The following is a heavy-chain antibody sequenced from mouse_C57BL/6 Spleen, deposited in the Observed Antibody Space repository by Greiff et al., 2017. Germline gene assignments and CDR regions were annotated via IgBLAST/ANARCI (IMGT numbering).Heavy chain of an antibody. J-gene: IGHJ3*01. Sequence: VQLQQPGAELVKPGASVKLSCKASGYTFTSYWMPWVKQRPGQGLEWIGEIDPSDSYTNYNQKFKGKATLTVDTSSSTAYMQLSSLTSEDSAVYYCARRDYDKKVAYWGQGTLVTVSA. CDR1: GYTFTSYW. CDR2: IDPSDSYT. CDR3: ARRDYDKKVAY. V-gene: IGHV1-50*01. D-gene: IGHD2-4*01.